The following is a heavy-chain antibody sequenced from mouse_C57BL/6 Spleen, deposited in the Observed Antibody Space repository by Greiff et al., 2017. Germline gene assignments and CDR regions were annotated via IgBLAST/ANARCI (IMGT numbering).Heavy chain of an antibody. CDR3: ARDRRDRYFDV. V-gene: IGHV5-4*01. CDR1: GFTFSSYA. Sequence: EVMLVESGGGLVKPGGSLKLSCAASGFTFSSYAMSWVRQTPEKRLEWVATISDGGSYTYYPDNVKGRFTISRDNAKNNLYLQMSHLKSEDTAMYYCARDRRDRYFDVWGTGTTVTVSS. J-gene: IGHJ1*03. CDR2: ISDGGSYT.